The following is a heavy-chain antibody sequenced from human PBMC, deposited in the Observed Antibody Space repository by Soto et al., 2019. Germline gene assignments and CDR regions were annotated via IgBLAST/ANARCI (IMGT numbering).Heavy chain of an antibody. CDR2: ISYSGST. Sequence: QVQLQESGPGLVQPSQTLSLTCTVSGGSISSGGYYWSWIRQHPGTGLEWIGHISYSGSTYYPTSLKRRVTISVETSRKQFSLIVNSLTAAESAVYYCARGVLHWGQGTLVTVSS. CDR3: ARGVLH. CDR1: GGSISSGGYY. V-gene: IGHV4-31*03. J-gene: IGHJ4*01.